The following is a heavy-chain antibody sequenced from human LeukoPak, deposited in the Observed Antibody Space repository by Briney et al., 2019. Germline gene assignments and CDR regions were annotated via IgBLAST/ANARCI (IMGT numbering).Heavy chain of an antibody. J-gene: IGHJ4*02. CDR3: ARDYDSSGYYFDY. CDR2: ISSSSSTI. D-gene: IGHD3-22*01. Sequence: GGSLRLSCAASGFTFSSYSMHWVRQAPGKGLEWVSYISSSSSTIYYADSVKGRSTISRDNAKNSLYLQMNSLRAEDTAVYYCARDYDSSGYYFDYWGQGTLVTVSS. CDR1: GFTFSSYS. V-gene: IGHV3-48*04.